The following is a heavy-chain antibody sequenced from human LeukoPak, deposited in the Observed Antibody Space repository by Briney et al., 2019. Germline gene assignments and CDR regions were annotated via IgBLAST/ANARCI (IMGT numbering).Heavy chain of an antibody. J-gene: IGHJ6*02. CDR2: IYYSGNT. D-gene: IGHD3-16*01. V-gene: IGHV4-39*07. CDR3: ARGGLHYYYGMDV. Sequence: SETLSLTCTVSGGSISSSSYFWGWIRQPPGKGLEWIGSIYYSGNTYYNPSLKSRVTISLDTSKNQFSLKLSSVTAADTAVYYCARGGLHYYYGMDVWGQGTTVTVSS. CDR1: GGSISSSSYF.